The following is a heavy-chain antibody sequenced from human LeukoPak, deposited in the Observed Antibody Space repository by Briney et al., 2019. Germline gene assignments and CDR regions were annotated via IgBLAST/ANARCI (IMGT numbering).Heavy chain of an antibody. CDR2: IYHSGST. CDR1: GDSVSRSDSY. Sequence: PSETLSLTCSVSGDSVSRSDSYWDWIRQPPGKGLEWIGSIYHSGSTYYNPSLKSRVTISVDTSKNQFSLKLSSVTAADTAVYYCARTSKSLTDYWGQGTLVTVSS. D-gene: IGHD4-11*01. CDR3: ARTSKSLTDY. J-gene: IGHJ4*02. V-gene: IGHV4-39*07.